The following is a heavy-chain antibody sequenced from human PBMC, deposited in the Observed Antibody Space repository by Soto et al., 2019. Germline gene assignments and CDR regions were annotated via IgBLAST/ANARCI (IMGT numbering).Heavy chain of an antibody. J-gene: IGHJ4*02. CDR2: IYCRGST. V-gene: IGHV4-59*01. CDR1: GDCICSCY. D-gene: IGHD1-26*01. CDR3: AREENLGRGIQPLDS. Sequence: SVTCSVCGDCICSCYWSRFQQNPGKGLEWIGYIYCRGSTNYNPSLKSRVTMSVDASKNHFSLKLISVTTADTAVYFCAREENLGRGIQPLDSWCQGTLVTVSS.